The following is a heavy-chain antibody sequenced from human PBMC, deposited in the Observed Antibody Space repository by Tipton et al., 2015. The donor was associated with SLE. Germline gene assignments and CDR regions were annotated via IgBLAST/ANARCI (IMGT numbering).Heavy chain of an antibody. CDR3: ARRKYSSGWLYFDY. CDR1: GYSFTSYW. CDR2: IYPGDSDT. J-gene: IGHJ4*02. D-gene: IGHD6-19*01. V-gene: IGHV5-51*01. Sequence: VQLVQTGAEVKKPGESLKIYCKGSGYSFTSYWIGWVRQMTGKGLEWMGIIYPGDSDTRYSPSFQGQVTISADKSINTAYLQWSSLKASDTAMYYCARRKYSSGWLYFDYWGQGTLVTVSS.